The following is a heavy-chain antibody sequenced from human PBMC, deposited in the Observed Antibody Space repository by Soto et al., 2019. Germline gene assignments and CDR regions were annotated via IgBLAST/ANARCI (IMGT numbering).Heavy chain of an antibody. Sequence: QVQLVESGGGVVQPGRSLRLSCAASGFIFSSHVMHWVRQAPGKGLEWVALISYDGSNEYYADSVKGRFTISRDNSKNTLYLQMNSLRTEDTAMYYCARDVVSKGSVDDWGQGPLVTVSS. CDR1: GFIFSSHV. D-gene: IGHD2-15*01. CDR2: ISYDGSNE. V-gene: IGHV3-30-3*01. CDR3: ARDVVSKGSVDD. J-gene: IGHJ4*02.